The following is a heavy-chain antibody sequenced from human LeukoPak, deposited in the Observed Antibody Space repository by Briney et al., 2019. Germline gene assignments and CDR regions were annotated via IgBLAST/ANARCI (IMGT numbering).Heavy chain of an antibody. CDR1: GFTFSSYS. CDR2: ISSSSSYI. Sequence: GGSLRLSCAASGFTFSSYSMNWVRQAPGKGLEWVSSISSSSSYIYYADSVKGRFTISRDNAKNSLYLQMNSLRAEDTAVYYCARVRTNSRYYFDYWGQGTLVTVSS. J-gene: IGHJ4*02. V-gene: IGHV3-21*01. D-gene: IGHD4-11*01. CDR3: ARVRTNSRYYFDY.